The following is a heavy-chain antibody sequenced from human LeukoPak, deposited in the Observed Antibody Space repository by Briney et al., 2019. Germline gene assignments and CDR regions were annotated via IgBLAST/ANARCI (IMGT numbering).Heavy chain of an antibody. CDR2: ISGSGGST. D-gene: IGHD2-2*01. J-gene: IGHJ6*03. Sequence: PGGSLRLSCAASGFTFSSYAMSWVRQAPGKGLEWVSAISGSGGSTYYADSVKGRFTISRDNSKNTLYLQMNSLRAEDTAVYYCAKGPAALNNYYYYYYMDVWGKGTTVTVSS. V-gene: IGHV3-23*01. CDR1: GFTFSSYA. CDR3: AKGPAALNNYYYYYYMDV.